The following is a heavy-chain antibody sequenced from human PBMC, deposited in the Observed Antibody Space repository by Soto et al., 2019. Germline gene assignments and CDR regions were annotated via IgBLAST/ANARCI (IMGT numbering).Heavy chain of an antibody. D-gene: IGHD1-1*01. Sequence: QVQLVQSGAEVKKPGASVKVSCKASGYTFTSYDINWVRQATGQGLEWMGWMNPNSGNTGYAQKFQGRVTMTRNTSISTAYMEMSSLRSEDTAVYHCARERTGTTSMDVWGQGTTVTVSS. V-gene: IGHV1-8*01. CDR3: ARERTGTTSMDV. CDR2: MNPNSGNT. CDR1: GYTFTSYD. J-gene: IGHJ6*02.